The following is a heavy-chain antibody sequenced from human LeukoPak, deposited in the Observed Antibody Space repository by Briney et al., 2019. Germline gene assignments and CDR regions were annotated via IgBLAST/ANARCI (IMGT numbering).Heavy chain of an antibody. CDR2: INTNTGNP. J-gene: IGHJ4*02. CDR3: ARSPVVLMYYYGPAIGY. CDR1: GYTFTSYA. Sequence: ASVKVSCKASGYTFTSYAMNWVRQAPGQGLEWMGWINTNTGNPTYAQGFTGRFVFSLDTSVSTAYLQISSLKAEDTAVYYCARSPVVLMYYYGPAIGYWGQGTLVTVSS. V-gene: IGHV7-4-1*02. D-gene: IGHD2-8*01.